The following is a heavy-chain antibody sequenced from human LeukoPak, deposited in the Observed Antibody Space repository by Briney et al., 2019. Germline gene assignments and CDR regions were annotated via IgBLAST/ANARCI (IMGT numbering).Heavy chain of an antibody. CDR3: VKGDWNDVPHDS. J-gene: IGHJ4*02. CDR1: GFTFDAYA. V-gene: IGHV3-43*02. D-gene: IGHD1-1*01. Sequence: PGGSLRLSCAASGFTFDAYAMLWVRQAPGKGLELVSLISGDGSSTYYADSVKGRFTISRDNSQHSLHLHMKSLRTGDSALYYCVKGDWNDVPHDSWGLGTLVTVSA. CDR2: ISGDGSST.